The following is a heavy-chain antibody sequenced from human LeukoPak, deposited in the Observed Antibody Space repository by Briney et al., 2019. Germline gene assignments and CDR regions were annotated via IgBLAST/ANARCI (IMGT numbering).Heavy chain of an antibody. Sequence: GRSLRLSCAASGFTFSSYAMHWVRQAPGKGLEWVAVISYDGSNKYYADSVKGRFTISRDSSKNTLYLQMNSLRAEDTAVYYCARQRGVSRGYSSSWGFDYWGQGTLVTVSS. J-gene: IGHJ4*02. V-gene: IGHV3-30-3*01. CDR2: ISYDGSNK. CDR1: GFTFSSYA. D-gene: IGHD6-13*01. CDR3: ARQRGVSRGYSSSWGFDY.